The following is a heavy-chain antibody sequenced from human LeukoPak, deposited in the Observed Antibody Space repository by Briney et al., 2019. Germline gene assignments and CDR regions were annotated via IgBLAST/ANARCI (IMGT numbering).Heavy chain of an antibody. V-gene: IGHV4-39*01. CDR1: RGSISSSVYY. D-gene: IGHD5-18*01. CDR2: IYYSGKT. CDR3: ARPDRGYSYGFDY. Sequence: PSETLSLTCTVSRGSISSSVYYWGWIRQPPGKGLEWIGSIYYSGKTYYNPSLKSRVTISVDTSQNQFSLKLSSVTAADTAVYYCARPDRGYSYGFDYWGQGTLVTVSS. J-gene: IGHJ4*02.